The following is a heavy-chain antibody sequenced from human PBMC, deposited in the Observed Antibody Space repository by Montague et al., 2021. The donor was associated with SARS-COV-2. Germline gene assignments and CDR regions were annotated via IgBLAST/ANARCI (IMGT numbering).Heavy chain of an antibody. J-gene: IGHJ4*02. V-gene: IGHV4-61*02. D-gene: IGHD3-3*01. CDR2: IYTSGST. Sequence: TLSLTCTVSGGSISSGSYYWSWIRQPAGKGLEWIGRIYTSGSTNYNPSLKSRVTISVDTSKNQFSLKLSSVTAADTAVYYCARADFWSGYLYFYYWGQGTLVTVSS. CDR1: GGSISSGSYY. CDR3: ARADFWSGYLYFYY.